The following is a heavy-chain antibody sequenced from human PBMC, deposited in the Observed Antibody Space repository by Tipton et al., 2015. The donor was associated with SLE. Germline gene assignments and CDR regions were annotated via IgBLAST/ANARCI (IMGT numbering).Heavy chain of an antibody. Sequence: SLRLSCAASGFTFSDYWMTWVRQAPGKGLEWVANINQDGSEKYLVDSVKGRFTISRDNANNTHLQMNSLRAEDTAVYYCAKDYNYDNADYNWGQGKLVIVSS. V-gene: IGHV3-7*01. CDR1: GFTFSDYW. J-gene: IGHJ4*02. CDR3: AKDYNYDNADYN. CDR2: INQDGSEK. D-gene: IGHD4-17*01.